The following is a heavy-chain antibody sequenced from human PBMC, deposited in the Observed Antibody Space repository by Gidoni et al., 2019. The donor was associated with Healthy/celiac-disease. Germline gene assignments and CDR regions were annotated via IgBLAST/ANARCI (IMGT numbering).Heavy chain of an antibody. CDR3: TRVGWELLFAFDI. CDR1: GFTFSGSA. D-gene: IGHD1-26*01. V-gene: IGHV3-73*02. CDR2: IRSKANSSAT. J-gene: IGHJ3*02. Sequence: EVQLVESGGGLVQPGGSLKLSCAASGFTFSGSAMHWVRQASGKGLEWVGRIRSKANSSATAYAASVKGRFTISRDDSKNTAYLQMNSLKTEDTAVYYCTRVGWELLFAFDIWGQGTMVTVSS.